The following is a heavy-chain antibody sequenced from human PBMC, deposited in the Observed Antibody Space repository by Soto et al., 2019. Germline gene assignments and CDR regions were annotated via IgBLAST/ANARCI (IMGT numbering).Heavy chain of an antibody. D-gene: IGHD3-3*01. CDR3: AASITIFGVDNFLDY. V-gene: IGHV1-18*01. J-gene: IGHJ4*02. CDR2: ISTYNGNT. Sequence: GASGKVSCKGPCYTLTQYGGSWGRPAPGRRLEWMGWISTYNGNTKYAQKFQGRVTMTRDTSTSTVYMELSSLRSGDTAVYYCAASITIFGVDNFLDYWGQGTLVTVSS. CDR1: CYTLTQYG.